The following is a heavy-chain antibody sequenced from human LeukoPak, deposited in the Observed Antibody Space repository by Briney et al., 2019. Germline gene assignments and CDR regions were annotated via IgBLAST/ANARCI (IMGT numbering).Heavy chain of an antibody. D-gene: IGHD3-10*01. J-gene: IGHJ6*02. CDR2: IRYDGSNK. Sequence: PGGSLRLSCAASGFTFSSYGMHWVRQAPGKGLEWVAFIRYDGSNKYYADSVKGRFTISRDNSKNTLYLQMNSLRAEDTAVYYCARVIYYGSGSYLDYYYGMDVWGQGTTVTVSS. CDR1: GFTFSSYG. CDR3: ARVIYYGSGSYLDYYYGMDV. V-gene: IGHV3-30*02.